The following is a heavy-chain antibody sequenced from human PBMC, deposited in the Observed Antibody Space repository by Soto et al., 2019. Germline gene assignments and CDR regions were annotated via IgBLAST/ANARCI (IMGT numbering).Heavy chain of an antibody. CDR3: ARDLGAEAATPPNCLAP. CDR1: GGSFSGYY. D-gene: IGHD2-15*01. V-gene: IGHV4-34*01. J-gene: IGHJ5*02. CDR2: INHSGST. Sequence: SETLSLTCAVYGGSFSGYYWSWIRQPPGKGLEWIGEINHSGSTNYNPSLKSRATISVDTSKNQFSLKLTSVTAADTAVYYCARDLGAEAATPPNCLAPWGKETLSPVPS.